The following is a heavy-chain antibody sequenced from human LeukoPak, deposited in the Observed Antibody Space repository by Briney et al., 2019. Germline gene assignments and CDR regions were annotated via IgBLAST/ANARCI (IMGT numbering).Heavy chain of an antibody. Sequence: SETLSLTCTVSGGSISSSSYYWAWIRQPPGKGLEWIGSIHYSGSTYYNPSLQSRVTISIDTSKNQFSLKLRFVTAADTAVYYCARVIAAAGLRDWFDPWGQGTLVTVSS. CDR1: GGSISSSSYY. D-gene: IGHD6-13*01. J-gene: IGHJ5*02. CDR3: ARVIAAAGLRDWFDP. CDR2: IHYSGST. V-gene: IGHV4-39*07.